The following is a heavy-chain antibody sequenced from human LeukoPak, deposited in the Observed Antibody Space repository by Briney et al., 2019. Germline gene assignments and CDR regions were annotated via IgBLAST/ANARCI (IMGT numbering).Heavy chain of an antibody. V-gene: IGHV3-7*04. D-gene: IGHD6-19*01. CDR1: AFTFSDYW. J-gene: IGHJ6*02. CDR2: IKPDGSEK. CDR3: ARAAVAAPGDV. Sequence: GGSLRLSCAASAFTFSDYWMSWVRQAPGRGLEWVANIKPDGSEKYYVDSLKGRFTISRDNAENSLYLQMNSLKAEDTAVYYCARAAVAAPGDVWGQGTTVTVSS.